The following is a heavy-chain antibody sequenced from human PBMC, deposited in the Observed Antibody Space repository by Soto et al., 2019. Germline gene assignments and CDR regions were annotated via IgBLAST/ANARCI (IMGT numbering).Heavy chain of an antibody. J-gene: IGHJ4*02. Sequence: QVQLVQSGAEVKKPGASVKVSCKASGYTFSSYDINWVRQATGQGLVWMGWLNPNSGDTGYAQKFQGRVTLTRNTSIITAYIVLSSLTSDDTAVYYCATSGGGWYLYWGQGTLVTVSS. CDR1: GYTFSSYD. CDR2: LNPNSGDT. D-gene: IGHD6-19*01. V-gene: IGHV1-8*01. CDR3: ATSGGGWYLY.